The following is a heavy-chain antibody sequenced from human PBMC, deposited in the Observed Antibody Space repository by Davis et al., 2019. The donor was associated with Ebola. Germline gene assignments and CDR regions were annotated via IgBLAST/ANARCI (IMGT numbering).Heavy chain of an antibody. J-gene: IGHJ5*02. CDR1: GGTFSSYA. Sequence: ASVKVSCKASGGTFSSYAISWVRQAPGQGLEWMGGIIPIFGTANYAQKFQGRVTITADKSTSTAYMELSSLRSEDTAVYYCARDFSITGTTGWFDPWGQGTLVTVSS. D-gene: IGHD1-7*01. CDR2: IIPIFGTA. CDR3: ARDFSITGTTGWFDP. V-gene: IGHV1-69*06.